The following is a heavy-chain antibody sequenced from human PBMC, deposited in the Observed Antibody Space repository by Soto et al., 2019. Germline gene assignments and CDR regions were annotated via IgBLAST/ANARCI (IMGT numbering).Heavy chain of an antibody. CDR1: GGSIRRSF. CDR3: ARDRTIDYYYYVDV. J-gene: IGHJ6*03. Sequence: QVQLQESGPGLLTPSETLSLTCTVSGGSIRRSFWSWIRQPPGKGLEWIGNIYYTGSTNYNPSLRSRATISVDTSKSQFSLKLTSVTAADTAVYYCARDRTIDYYYYVDVWGKGTTVTVS. V-gene: IGHV4-59*01. CDR2: IYYTGST.